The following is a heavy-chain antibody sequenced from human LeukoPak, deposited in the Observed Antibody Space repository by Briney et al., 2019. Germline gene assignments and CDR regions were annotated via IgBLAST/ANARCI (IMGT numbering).Heavy chain of an antibody. D-gene: IGHD5-12*01. Sequence: ASVKVSCKASGYTFTGPYMHWVRQAHGQGLEWMGWINPNSGDTNYAQNFQGRVTMTRDTSFSTAYMEVSRLRSDDTAVYYCARMLNGAYDVWGHGTLVTVSS. CDR2: INPNSGDT. V-gene: IGHV1-2*02. CDR3: ARMLNGAYDV. CDR1: GYTFTGPY. J-gene: IGHJ4*01.